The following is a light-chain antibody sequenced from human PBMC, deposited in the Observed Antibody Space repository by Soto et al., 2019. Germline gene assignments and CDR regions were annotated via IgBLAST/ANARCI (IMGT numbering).Light chain of an antibody. Sequence: QSALTQPASVSGSPGQSITISCTGTSSDIGGYNYVSWYQQHPGKAPKLMIYEVSNRPSGVSNRFSGSKSGNTASLTISGLQAEDEADYYCSSYTSSSTPHVFGTGTKVTVL. J-gene: IGLJ1*01. CDR1: SSDIGGYNY. CDR3: SSYTSSSTPHV. CDR2: EVS. V-gene: IGLV2-14*01.